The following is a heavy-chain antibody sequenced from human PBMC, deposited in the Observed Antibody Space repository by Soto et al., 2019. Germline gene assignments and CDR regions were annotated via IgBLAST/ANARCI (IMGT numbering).Heavy chain of an antibody. D-gene: IGHD6-19*01. J-gene: IGHJ5*01. V-gene: IGHV4-4*07. CDR3: TRLDSGGRCRWFDS. Sequence: PETLSHTCSVSGVSLTGSYWTWIRQSAGEGLEWIGRIYTNGNTNYNPSLKSRVTMSVDTSKNQISLKLRSGTAADTAVYFCTRLDSGGRCRWFDSWGQR. CDR2: IYTNGNT. CDR1: GVSLTGSY.